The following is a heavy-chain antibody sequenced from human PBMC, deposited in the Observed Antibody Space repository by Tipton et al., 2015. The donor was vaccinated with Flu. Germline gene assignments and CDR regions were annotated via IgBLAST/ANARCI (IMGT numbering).Heavy chain of an antibody. CDR1: GGSISPYY. Sequence: TLSLTCTVSGGSISPYYWSWIRQPPGKGLEWIGNFFYSGSTNYNPSLKSRITISVDTSKNQISLKLSSVTAADTAVYYCARRDYSNYVSDPKNWFDPWGQGILVTVSS. V-gene: IGHV4-59*08. CDR2: FFYSGST. J-gene: IGHJ5*02. CDR3: ARRDYSNYVSDPKNWFDP. D-gene: IGHD4-11*01.